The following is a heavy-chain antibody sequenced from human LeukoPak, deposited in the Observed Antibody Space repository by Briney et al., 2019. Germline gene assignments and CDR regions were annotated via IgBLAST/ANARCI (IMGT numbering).Heavy chain of an antibody. D-gene: IGHD3-10*01. CDR3: ARAYYYGSGSYGLDY. Sequence: SETLSLTCTVSGGSISSYYWSWVRQPPGKGLEWIGYIYSSGSTNYNPSLKSRLTISVDASKNQFSLKLTSVTAADTAVYYCARAYYYGSGSYGLDYWGQGTLVTVSS. V-gene: IGHV4-59*01. CDR1: GGSISSYY. CDR2: IYSSGST. J-gene: IGHJ4*02.